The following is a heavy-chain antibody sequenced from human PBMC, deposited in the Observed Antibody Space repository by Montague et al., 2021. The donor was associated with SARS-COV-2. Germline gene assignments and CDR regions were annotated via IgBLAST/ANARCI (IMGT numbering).Heavy chain of an antibody. CDR2: IYHSGST. D-gene: IGHD2-15*01. Sequence: TLSLTCAVSGGSISSGGYSWSWIRQPPGKGLEWIGYIYHSGSTYYNPSLKNRVTISVNRSKNQFSLKLSSVTAADTAVYYCARGLGTPCYCSGGSCYSSDGFDPWGQGPRVTFPS. CDR3: ARGLGTPCYCSGGSCYSSDGFDP. V-gene: IGHV4-30-2*01. CDR1: GGSISSGGYS. J-gene: IGHJ5*02.